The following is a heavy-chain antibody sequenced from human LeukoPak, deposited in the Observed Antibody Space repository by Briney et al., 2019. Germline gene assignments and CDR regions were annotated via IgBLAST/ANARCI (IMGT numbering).Heavy chain of an antibody. CDR1: GGSIYSTSFY. V-gene: IGHV4-39*07. D-gene: IGHD3-3*01. CDR2: MYYDGST. Sequence: SETLSLACTVSGGSIYSTSFYWGWIRQPPGKGLEWIGSMYYDGSTYYNPSLKSRVTISVDTSKNQFSLKLSSVTAADTAIYYCARAPTIFGAVQRFDPWGQGTLVTVSS. J-gene: IGHJ5*02. CDR3: ARAPTIFGAVQRFDP.